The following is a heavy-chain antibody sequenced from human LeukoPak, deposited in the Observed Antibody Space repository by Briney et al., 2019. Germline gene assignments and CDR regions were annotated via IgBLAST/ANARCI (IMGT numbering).Heavy chain of an antibody. CDR1: GFTFSSYW. Sequence: LRLSCAASGFTFSSYWMSWVRQAPGKGLEWIGSLHHTGSAFYHPSLTSRASVSADTSRNQFSLKLTSATAADTSVYFCARVVVTGAFSSWFDPWGQGILVSVSS. D-gene: IGHD2-15*01. CDR3: ARVVVTGAFSSWFDP. CDR2: LHHTGSA. J-gene: IGHJ5*02. V-gene: IGHV4-38-2*01.